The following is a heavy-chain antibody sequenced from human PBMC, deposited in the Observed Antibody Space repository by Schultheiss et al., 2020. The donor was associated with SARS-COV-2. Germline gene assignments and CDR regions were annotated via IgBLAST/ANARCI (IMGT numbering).Heavy chain of an antibody. Sequence: ASVKVSCKASGYTFTSYGISWVRQAPGQGLEWMGWISAYNGNTNYAQKLQGRVTMTTDTSTSTAYMELRSLRSDDTAVYYCARDSIVGATRGWFDPWGQGTLVTVSS. CDR2: ISAYNGNT. CDR3: ARDSIVGATRGWFDP. D-gene: IGHD1-26*01. V-gene: IGHV1-18*01. J-gene: IGHJ5*02. CDR1: GYTFTSYG.